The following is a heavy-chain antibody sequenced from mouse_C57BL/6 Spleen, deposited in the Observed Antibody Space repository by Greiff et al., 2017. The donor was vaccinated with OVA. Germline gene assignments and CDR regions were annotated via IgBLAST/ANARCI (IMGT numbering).Heavy chain of an antibody. Sequence: QVHVKQSGAELVRPGASVKLSCKASGYTFTDYYINWVKQRPGQGLEWIARIYPGSGNTYYNEKFKGKATLTAEKSSSTAYMQLSSLTSEDSAVYFCARGKSKDYAMDYWGQGTSVTVSS. J-gene: IGHJ4*01. CDR2: IYPGSGNT. V-gene: IGHV1-76*01. CDR3: ARGKSKDYAMDY. CDR1: GYTFTDYY.